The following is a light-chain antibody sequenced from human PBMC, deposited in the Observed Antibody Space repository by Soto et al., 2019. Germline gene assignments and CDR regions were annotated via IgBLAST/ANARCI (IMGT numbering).Light chain of an antibody. CDR2: TAS. Sequence: DIQMTQSPSSLSASVGDRVTITCRASQSISSYLNWYQQKPGKAPKLLISTASSWQSGVPSRFSGSGSGTDFTLTISSLQPEDFATYYCQQSYSTPLTFGGGTKVEIK. V-gene: IGKV1-39*01. J-gene: IGKJ4*01. CDR1: QSISSY. CDR3: QQSYSTPLT.